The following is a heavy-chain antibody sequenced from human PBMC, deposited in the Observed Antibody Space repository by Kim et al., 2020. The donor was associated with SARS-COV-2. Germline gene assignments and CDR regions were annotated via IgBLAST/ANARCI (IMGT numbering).Heavy chain of an antibody. J-gene: IGHJ4*01. V-gene: IGHV3-23*01. D-gene: IGHD2-2*01. CDR3: VKGVVPAGIDFGY. Sequence: HSAAAWKGRLTISRDNSKNKLYLQMNSLRADDSALYYCVKGVVPAGIDFGYWGQGTLVTVSS.